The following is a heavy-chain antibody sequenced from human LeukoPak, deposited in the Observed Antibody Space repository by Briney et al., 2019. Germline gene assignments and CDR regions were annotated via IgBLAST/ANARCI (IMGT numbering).Heavy chain of an antibody. J-gene: IGHJ4*02. Sequence: GGSLRLSCAASGFTFSSYSMNWVRQAPGKGLEWVSSISSSSSYIYYADSVKGRFTISRDNAKNSLYLQMNSLRAEDTAVYYCARASAAAGPPLDWGQGTLVTVSS. CDR3: ARASAAAGPPLD. D-gene: IGHD6-13*01. CDR1: GFTFSSYS. CDR2: ISSSSSYI. V-gene: IGHV3-21*01.